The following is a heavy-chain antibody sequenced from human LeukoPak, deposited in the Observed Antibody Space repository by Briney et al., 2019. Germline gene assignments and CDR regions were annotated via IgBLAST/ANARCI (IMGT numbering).Heavy chain of an antibody. CDR2: ISYDGSNK. Sequence: QPGGSLRLSCAASGFTFSSYAMHWVRQAPGKGLEWVAVISYDGSNKYYADSVKGRFTISRDNSKNTLYLQMNSLRAEDTAVYYCARVSDSGHPLVAYYYGMDVWGQGTTVTVSS. CDR3: ARVSDSGHPLVAYYYGMDV. CDR1: GFTFSSYA. D-gene: IGHD2-21*01. J-gene: IGHJ6*02. V-gene: IGHV3-30*04.